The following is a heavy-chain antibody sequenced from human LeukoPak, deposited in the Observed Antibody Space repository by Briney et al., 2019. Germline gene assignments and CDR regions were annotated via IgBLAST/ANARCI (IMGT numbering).Heavy chain of an antibody. CDR2: MNPNSGNT. CDR3: ARAIYGSGSYNPYYYYMDV. CDR1: VYNFTSYD. V-gene: IGHV1-8*01. D-gene: IGHD3-10*01. Sequence: ASVTVSCKASVYNFTSYDIHWVRQATRQGLEWMGWMNPNSGNTGYAQKFQDRVTMTRHTTLRTPYIELSSLRSEDTPVYYFARAIYGSGSYNPYYYYMDVWGKGTTVTVSS. J-gene: IGHJ6*03.